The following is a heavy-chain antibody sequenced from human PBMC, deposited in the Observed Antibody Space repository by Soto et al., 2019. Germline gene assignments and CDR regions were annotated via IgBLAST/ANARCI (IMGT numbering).Heavy chain of an antibody. CDR1: GGSISSGDYY. CDR2: IYYSGST. V-gene: IGHV4-30-4*01. J-gene: IGHJ5*02. CDR3: ASAIPTRTNILRYLDPA. D-gene: IGHD3-9*01. Sequence: QVQLQESGPGLVKPSQTLSLTCTVSGGSISSGDYYWSWIRQPPGKGLEWIGSIYYSGSTYYNPSRRRRVTIAADTSKNQSALRLSSVTAADTAVYYCASAIPTRTNILRYLDPAWGQGTLVTVSS.